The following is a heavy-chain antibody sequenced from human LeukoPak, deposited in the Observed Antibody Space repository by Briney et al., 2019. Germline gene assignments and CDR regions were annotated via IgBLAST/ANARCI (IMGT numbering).Heavy chain of an antibody. V-gene: IGHV1-3*01. CDR3: ARDDCGDASYPWGY. Sequence: ASVTVSFTSTGYIFTKYVVHWVRQAPGRRPEWMGWIKAGNGDTKYSQNFQDRLTITRDTSARTVYMQLSSLTSDDAALYYCARDDCGDASYPWGYWGQGTLVTVSS. D-gene: IGHD2-21*01. CDR1: GYIFTKYV. CDR2: IKAGNGDT. J-gene: IGHJ4*02.